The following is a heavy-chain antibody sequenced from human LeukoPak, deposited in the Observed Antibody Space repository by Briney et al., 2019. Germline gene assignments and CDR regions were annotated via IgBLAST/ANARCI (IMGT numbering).Heavy chain of an antibody. Sequence: GGSLRLSCAASGFTFSRYWMHWVRQDPGKGLLWVSRIDTYGTGTTYADSVKGRFTISRDNAKNSLYLQMNSLRAEDTAVYYCAREIKATYYDILTGHSQDAFDIWGQGTMVTVSS. D-gene: IGHD3-9*01. CDR1: GFTFSRYW. CDR3: AREIKATYYDILTGHSQDAFDI. J-gene: IGHJ3*02. CDR2: IDTYGTGT. V-gene: IGHV3-74*01.